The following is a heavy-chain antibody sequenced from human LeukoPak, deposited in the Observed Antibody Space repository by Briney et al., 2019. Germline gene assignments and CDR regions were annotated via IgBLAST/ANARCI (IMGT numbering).Heavy chain of an antibody. V-gene: IGHV4-34*01. D-gene: IGHD3-3*01. CDR1: GGSFSGYY. Sequence: SGTLSLTCAVYGGSFSGYYWSWIRQPPGKGLEWIGEINHSGSTNYNPSLKSRVTISVDTSQNQFSVELSSVTAADAAVYYCARAPYYHFWSCSGNLDLWGRGTLVTVSS. CDR2: INHSGST. CDR3: ARAPYYHFWSCSGNLDL. J-gene: IGHJ2*01.